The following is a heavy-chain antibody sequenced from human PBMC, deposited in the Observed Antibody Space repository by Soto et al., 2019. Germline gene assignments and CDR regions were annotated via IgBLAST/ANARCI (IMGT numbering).Heavy chain of an antibody. CDR2: IRNQVNSHST. V-gene: IGHV3-72*01. CDR3: AKVSVSDYSFDY. D-gene: IGHD2-21*01. J-gene: IGHJ4*02. Sequence: EVQLVESGGGVVQPGGSLRLSCAASGFTFSDHYMDWVRQAPGKGLEWVGRIRNQVNSHSTEYAASGKGRFTISRDDSKNSLDLQMNSLKTEDTAVYYCAKVSVSDYSFDYWGQGILVTVSS. CDR1: GFTFSDHY.